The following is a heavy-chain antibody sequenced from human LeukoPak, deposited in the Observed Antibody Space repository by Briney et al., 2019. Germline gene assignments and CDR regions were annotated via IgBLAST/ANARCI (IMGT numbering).Heavy chain of an antibody. Sequence: PSETLSLTCSVSGGSISSYYWSWIRQPPGKGLEYIGYSYYSGSTDYNPSLKSRVTISVDTSKNQFSLKLSSVTAADTAVYYCARGRGSHRTGDLDYWGQGTLVTVSS. CDR2: SYYSGST. J-gene: IGHJ4*02. CDR3: ARGRGSHRTGDLDY. CDR1: GGSISSYY. D-gene: IGHD2-21*02. V-gene: IGHV4-59*08.